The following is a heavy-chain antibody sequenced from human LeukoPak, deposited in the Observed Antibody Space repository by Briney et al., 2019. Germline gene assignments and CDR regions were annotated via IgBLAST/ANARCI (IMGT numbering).Heavy chain of an antibody. Sequence: SETLSLTCTVSGGSISSTSYYWSWIRQPAGKGLEWIGHIYTTGSTNYNPSLKSRVTISVDTSKNQFSLKLSSVTAADTAVYYCARVSGYDWESFYDYWGQGTLVTVSS. V-gene: IGHV4-61*10. CDR1: GGSISSTSYY. CDR3: ARVSGYDWESFYDY. CDR2: IYTTGST. D-gene: IGHD5-12*01. J-gene: IGHJ4*02.